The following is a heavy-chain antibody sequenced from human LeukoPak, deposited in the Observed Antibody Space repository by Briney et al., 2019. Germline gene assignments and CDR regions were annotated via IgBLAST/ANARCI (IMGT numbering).Heavy chain of an antibody. V-gene: IGHV3-48*03. CDR1: GFTFSSYE. J-gene: IGHJ4*02. CDR3: ARASGSYNPCDY. Sequence: GGSLRLSCAASGFTFSSYEMNWVRQAPGMGLEWLSYISSSGSTIYYADSVKGRFTISRDNAKNSLYLQMNSLRAEDTALYYCARASGSYNPCDYWGQGTLVTVSS. CDR2: ISSSGSTI. D-gene: IGHD1-26*01.